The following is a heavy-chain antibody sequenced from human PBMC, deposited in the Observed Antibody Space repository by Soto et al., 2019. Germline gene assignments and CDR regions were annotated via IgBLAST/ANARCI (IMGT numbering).Heavy chain of an antibody. CDR3: AKSYYYGSGSYSPLFDP. D-gene: IGHD3-10*01. V-gene: IGHV3-23*01. Sequence: PGGSLRLSCAASGFPFGSYAMSWVRQAPGKGLEWVSAISGSGGSTYYADSVKGRFTISRDNSKNTLYLQMNSLRAEDTAVYYCAKSYYYGSGSYSPLFDPWGQGTLVTRLL. CDR2: ISGSGGST. CDR1: GFPFGSYA. J-gene: IGHJ5*02.